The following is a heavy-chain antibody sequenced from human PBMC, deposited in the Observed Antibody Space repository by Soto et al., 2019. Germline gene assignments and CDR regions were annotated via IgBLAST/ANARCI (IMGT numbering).Heavy chain of an antibody. CDR2: IWYDGSNK. Sequence: GGSLRLSCAASGFTFSSYGMHWVRQAPGKGLEWVAVIWYDGSNKYYADSVKGRFTISRDNSKNTLYLQMTSLRAEDTAAYHCARARGNDWYSDYWGQGTLVTVSS. V-gene: IGHV3-33*01. D-gene: IGHD5-12*01. CDR1: GFTFSSYG. J-gene: IGHJ4*02. CDR3: ARARGNDWYSDY.